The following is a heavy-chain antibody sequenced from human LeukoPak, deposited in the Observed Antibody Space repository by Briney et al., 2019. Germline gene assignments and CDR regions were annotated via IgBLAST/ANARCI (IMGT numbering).Heavy chain of an antibody. J-gene: IGHJ6*02. D-gene: IGHD3-10*01. CDR2: IRSKAYGGTT. V-gene: IGHV3-49*04. CDR3: TREVGSGSGYGMDV. Sequence: GGSLRLSCTASGFTFGDYAMSWVRQAPGKGLEWVGFIRSKAYGGTTEYAASVKGRFTISRDDSKSIAYLQMNSLKTEDTAVYYCTREVGSGSGYGMDVWGQGTTVTVSS. CDR1: GFTFGDYA.